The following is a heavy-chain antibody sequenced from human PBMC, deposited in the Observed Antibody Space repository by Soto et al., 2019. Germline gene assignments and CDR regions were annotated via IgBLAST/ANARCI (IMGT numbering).Heavy chain of an antibody. V-gene: IGHV3-23*01. CDR2: ISGSGGST. Sequence: EVQLLESGGGLVQPGGSLRLSCAASGFTFSSYAMSWVRQAPGKGLEWVSAISGSGGSTYYADSVKGRFTISRDNSKNTLYLQMHSLSAEDTAVYYCSKARDPYSSGWADAFDIWGQGTMVTVSS. D-gene: IGHD6-19*01. CDR3: SKARDPYSSGWADAFDI. CDR1: GFTFSSYA. J-gene: IGHJ3*02.